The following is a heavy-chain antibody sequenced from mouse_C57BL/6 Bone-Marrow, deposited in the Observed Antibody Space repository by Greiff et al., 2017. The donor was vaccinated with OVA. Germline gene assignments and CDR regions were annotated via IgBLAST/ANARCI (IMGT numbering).Heavy chain of an antibody. Sequence: QVQLQQPGAELVRPGSSVKLSCKASGYTFTRSWLPWVKQRPIQGLEWIGNIDPSDSETHYNQKFKDKATLTVDTSSSPAYLPLSSLTAEDSAVYDCARGYYGSSDGWYFDVGGTGTTVTVSA. J-gene: IGHJ1*03. D-gene: IGHD1-1*01. CDR3: ARGYYGSSDGWYFDV. CDR1: GYTFTRSW. V-gene: IGHV1-52*01. CDR2: IDPSDSET.